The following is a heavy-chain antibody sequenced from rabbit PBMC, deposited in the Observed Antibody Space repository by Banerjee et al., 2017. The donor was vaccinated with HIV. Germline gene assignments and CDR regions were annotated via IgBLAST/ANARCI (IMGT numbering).Heavy chain of an antibody. J-gene: IGHJ4*01. CDR2: IYAGSSGST. Sequence: QEQLEESGGDLVKPGASLTLTCTTSGFSFSSSCWICWVRQAPGKGLEWIACIYAGSSGSTYYASWAKGRFTISKTSSTTVTLQMTSLTAADTATYFCARDLAGVIGWNFNLWGQGTLVTVS. V-gene: IGHV1S45*01. CDR1: GFSFSSSCW. CDR3: ARDLAGVIGWNFNL. D-gene: IGHD4-1*01.